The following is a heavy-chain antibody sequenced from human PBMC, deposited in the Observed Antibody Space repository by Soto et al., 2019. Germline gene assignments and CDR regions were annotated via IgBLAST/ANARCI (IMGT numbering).Heavy chain of an antibody. V-gene: IGHV3-66*01. CDR3: ARVPAAGIFNY. Sequence: EVQLVESGGGLVQPGGSLRLSCAASGFTVSSNYMSWVRQAPGKGLEWVSVTYSGGSTYYADSVKGRFTISRDNSKNTLYLQMNSLRAEDTAVYYCARVPAAGIFNYWGQGTLVTVSS. CDR1: GFTVSSNY. D-gene: IGHD6-13*01. J-gene: IGHJ4*02. CDR2: TYSGGST.